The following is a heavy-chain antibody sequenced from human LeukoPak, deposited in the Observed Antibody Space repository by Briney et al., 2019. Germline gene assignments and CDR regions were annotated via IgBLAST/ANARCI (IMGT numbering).Heavy chain of an antibody. CDR1: GFTFSSYA. J-gene: IGHJ1*01. CDR3: AKVQMDGYFQH. D-gene: IGHD5-24*01. V-gene: IGHV3-23*01. Sequence: GGSLRLSCAASGFTFSSYAMSWVRQAPGKGLEWVSAISGSGGSTYYADSVKGRFTISRDSSKNTLYLQMNSLRAEDTAVYYCAKVQMDGYFQHWGQGTLVTVSS. CDR2: ISGSGGST.